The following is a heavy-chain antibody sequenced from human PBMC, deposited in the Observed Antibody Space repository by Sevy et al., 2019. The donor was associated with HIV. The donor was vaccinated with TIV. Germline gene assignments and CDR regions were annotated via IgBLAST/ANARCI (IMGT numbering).Heavy chain of an antibody. J-gene: IGHJ3*02. CDR1: GFTVSSNY. Sequence: GGSLRLSCAASGFTVSSNYMTWVRQAPGKGLEWVSVIYTGGSTYYSETVKSRFTISRDNSKNTVYIRMNSLRAEVTGVYYCARGFTYYYDDSGYSTRGDAFDIWGQGTMVTVSS. CDR3: ARGFTYYYDDSGYSTRGDAFDI. V-gene: IGHV3-53*01. D-gene: IGHD3-22*01. CDR2: IYTGGST.